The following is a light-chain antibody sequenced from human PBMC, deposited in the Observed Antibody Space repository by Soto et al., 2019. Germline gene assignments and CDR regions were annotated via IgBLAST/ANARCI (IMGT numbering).Light chain of an antibody. J-gene: IGLJ2*01. V-gene: IGLV2-23*01. CDR2: EGT. Sequence: QSVLTQPASVSGSPGQSITISCTRSSTDFENYNPVSWYQHCPDKAPKLIIYEGTKRPSEISDRFSGSESDTTASLIISGLQPEDEADYYCSSYAGSSARVVFGGGTKVTVL. CDR1: STDFENYNP. CDR3: SSYAGSSARVV.